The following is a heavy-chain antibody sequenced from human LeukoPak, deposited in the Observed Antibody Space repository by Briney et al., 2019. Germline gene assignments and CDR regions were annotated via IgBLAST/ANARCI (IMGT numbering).Heavy chain of an antibody. J-gene: IGHJ3*02. CDR1: GFTFSSYG. D-gene: IGHD3-3*01. CDR2: IWYDGSNK. Sequence: GRSLRLSCAASGFTFSSYGMHWVRQAPGKGLEWVAVIWYDGSNKYYADSVKGRFTISRGNSKNTLYLQMNSLRAEDTAVYYCARPSTIFGVVNDAFDIWGQGTMVTVSS. V-gene: IGHV3-33*01. CDR3: ARPSTIFGVVNDAFDI.